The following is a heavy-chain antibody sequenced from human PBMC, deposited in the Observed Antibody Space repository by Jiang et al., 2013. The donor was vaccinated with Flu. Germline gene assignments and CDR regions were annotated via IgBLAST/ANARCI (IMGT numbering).Heavy chain of an antibody. J-gene: IGHJ5*02. CDR2: INHSGST. CDR3: ARGYGSGSYSDNWFDP. V-gene: IGHV4-34*01. Sequence: GSGLVKPSETLSLTCAVYGGSFSGYYWSWIRQPPGKGLEWIGEINHSGSTNYNPSLKSRVTISVDTSRNQFSLKLSSVTAADAAVYYCARGYGSGSYSDNWFDPWGQGTLVTVSS. D-gene: IGHD3-10*01. CDR1: GGSFSGYY.